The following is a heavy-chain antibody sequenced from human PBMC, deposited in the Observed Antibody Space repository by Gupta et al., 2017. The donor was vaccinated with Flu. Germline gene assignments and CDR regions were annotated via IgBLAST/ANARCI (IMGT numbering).Heavy chain of an antibody. CDR1: GFSVSGTY. CDR3: AARGDLTPAGVYFNS. D-gene: IGHD2-2*01. CDR2: IYSGDGK. J-gene: IGHJ4*02. Sequence: EVHLVDSEGGLVQPGGSLRLSCAASGFSVSGTYISWALQAPGKGLEWVSIIYSGDGKFYAESVKGRFTISRDISKNTVYLQMNSLRAEDTAVYRCAARGDLTPAGVYFNSWGQGVQVTVSS. V-gene: IGHV3-66*01.